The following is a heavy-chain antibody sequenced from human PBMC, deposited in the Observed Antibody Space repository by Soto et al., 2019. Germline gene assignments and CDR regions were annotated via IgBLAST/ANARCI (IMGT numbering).Heavy chain of an antibody. J-gene: IGHJ6*02. CDR1: GGSISSGGYY. CDR3: ARVRGSGYYYYYYGMDV. CDR2: IYYSGST. D-gene: IGHD3-10*01. V-gene: IGHV4-31*03. Sequence: SETLSLTCTVSGGSISSGGYYWSWIRQHPGKGLEWIGYIYYSGSTYYNPSLKSRVTISVDTSKNQFSLKLSSVTAADTAVYYCARVRGSGYYYYYYGMDVWGQGTTVTVSS.